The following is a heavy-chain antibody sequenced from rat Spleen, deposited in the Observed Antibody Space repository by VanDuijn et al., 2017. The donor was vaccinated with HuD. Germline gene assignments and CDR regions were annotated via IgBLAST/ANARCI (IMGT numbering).Heavy chain of an antibody. CDR2: ISYGDSSGHSGT. D-gene: IGHD1-9*01. V-gene: IGHV5-29*01. CDR3: ARRHYGYTDYFDY. J-gene: IGHJ2*01. Sequence: EVHLVESGGGLVQPGRSLKLSCAASGFTFSDYGVAWVRQAPTTGLEWVATISYGDSSGHSGTYYRDSVGGRFTISRDDVKSTLSLQMDSLRSEDTATYDCARRHYGYTDYFDYWGQGVMVTVSS. CDR1: GFTFSDYG.